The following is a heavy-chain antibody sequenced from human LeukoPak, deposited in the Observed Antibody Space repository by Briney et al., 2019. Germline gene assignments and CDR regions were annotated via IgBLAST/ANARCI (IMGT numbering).Heavy chain of an antibody. V-gene: IGHV6-1*01. CDR3: ARDKAWAFDI. CDR2: TCHRSRWSY. CDR1: GDSVSSKSVA. Sequence: SQTLSLTCAISGDSVSSKSVAWNWIRQSPSRGLEWLGRTCHRSRWSYYYAVSVESRISINPDTSRNQLSLQLSSVTPEDTAVYFCARDKAWAFDIWGQGILVTVSS. J-gene: IGHJ3*02.